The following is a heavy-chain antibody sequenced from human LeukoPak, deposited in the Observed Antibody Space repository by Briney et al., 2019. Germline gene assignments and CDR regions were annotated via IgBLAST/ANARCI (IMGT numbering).Heavy chain of an antibody. CDR3: VGWGISGITNH. CDR2: TKQDGSEK. J-gene: IGHJ4*02. CDR1: ELTSSTSW. Sequence: GGSLRLSCAASELTSSTSWMSWVRQAPGKGLEWVAQTKQDGSEKYYVDSVKGRFTTSRGKNSLFLQMSSVRAEDTAVYYCVGWGISGITNHWGQGTLVTVSS. V-gene: IGHV3-7*01. D-gene: IGHD1-7*01.